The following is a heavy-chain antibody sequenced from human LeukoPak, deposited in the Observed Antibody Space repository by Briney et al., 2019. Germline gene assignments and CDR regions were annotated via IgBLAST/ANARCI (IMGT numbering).Heavy chain of an antibody. Sequence: PGGSLRLSCAASGFTVSSNYMSWVRQAPGKGLEWVSVIYSGDTTYYADSVKGRFTISRDNSKNTLYLQMNSLRAEDTAVYYCARDLIDYGSGSYYALGYWGQGTLVTVSS. V-gene: IGHV3-53*01. CDR3: ARDLIDYGSGSYYALGY. CDR1: GFTVSSNY. CDR2: IYSGDTT. D-gene: IGHD3-10*01. J-gene: IGHJ4*02.